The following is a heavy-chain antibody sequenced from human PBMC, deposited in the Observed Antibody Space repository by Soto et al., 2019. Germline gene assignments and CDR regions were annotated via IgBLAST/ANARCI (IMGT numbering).Heavy chain of an antibody. Sequence: QVQLVQSGAEVRKPGSSVRVSCKASGGSFNRHTISWVRQAPGQGLEWMGGIIPIFGTANYAQKFQGRVTITADESTSTAYMELSSLRSEDTAVYYCARVVGASEGNYYYGMDVWGQGTTVTVSS. J-gene: IGHJ6*02. CDR1: GGSFNRHT. D-gene: IGHD1-26*01. V-gene: IGHV1-69*01. CDR2: IIPIFGTA. CDR3: ARVVGASEGNYYYGMDV.